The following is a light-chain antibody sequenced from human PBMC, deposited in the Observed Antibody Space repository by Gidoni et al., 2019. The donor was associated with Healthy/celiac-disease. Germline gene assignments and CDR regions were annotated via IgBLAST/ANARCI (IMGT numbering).Light chain of an antibody. J-gene: IGLJ1*01. CDR2: TDS. CDR1: SLPNQY. Sequence: SYDLPQPPSVSVSPGQTARITCSGDSLPNQYAYWYQQKPGQAPVLVIYTDSEGPSGIPGRFSGSSSGTTVTLTSSGVQAEDEADYYCQSADSSGTYVFGTGTKVTVL. CDR3: QSADSSGTYV. V-gene: IGLV3-25*03.